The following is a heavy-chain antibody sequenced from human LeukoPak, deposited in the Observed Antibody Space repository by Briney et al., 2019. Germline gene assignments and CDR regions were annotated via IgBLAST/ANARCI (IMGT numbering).Heavy chain of an antibody. CDR1: RGSVTSSTYY. J-gene: IGHJ4*02. CDR2: IYFTGST. V-gene: IGHV4-39*07. Sequence: SETLSLTCTVSRGSVTSSTYYWSWVRQPPGKGLEWIASIYFTGSTYYNPSLKSRVTISLDMSKNECCLTMTSVTAADTAVYFCTAEKNGSPHYWGQGTQVTVSS. CDR3: TAEKNGSPHY. D-gene: IGHD2-8*01.